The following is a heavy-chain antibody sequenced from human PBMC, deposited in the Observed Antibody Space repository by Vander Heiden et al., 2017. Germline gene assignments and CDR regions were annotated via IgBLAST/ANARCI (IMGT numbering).Heavy chain of an antibody. CDR2: INPNSGGT. D-gene: IGHD2-2*01. J-gene: IGHJ4*02. CDR3: ARVSPDCSSTSCYLDY. V-gene: IGHV1-2*02. Sequence: QVQLVQSGAEVKKPGALVKVSCKASGYTFTGYYMHWVRQAPGQGLEWMGWINPNSGGTNYAQKFQGRVTMTRDTSISTAYMELSRLRSDDTAVYYCARVSPDCSSTSCYLDYWGQGTLVTVSS. CDR1: GYTFTGYY.